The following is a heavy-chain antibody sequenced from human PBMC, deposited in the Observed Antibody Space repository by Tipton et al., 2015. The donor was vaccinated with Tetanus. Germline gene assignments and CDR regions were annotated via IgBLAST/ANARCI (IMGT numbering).Heavy chain of an antibody. CDR3: ARANYDSSKKGPFDS. CDR1: GGSISSTSYY. V-gene: IGHV4-39*07. D-gene: IGHD3-3*01. Sequence: LRLSCTVSGGSISSTSYYWAWIRQPPGKGLEWIGTMYNSGATYYNPSLKGRVTISGDTSKNQFSLKLASVTAADTAMYFCARANYDSSKKGPFDSWGQGILVIVSA. J-gene: IGHJ4*02. CDR2: MYNSGAT.